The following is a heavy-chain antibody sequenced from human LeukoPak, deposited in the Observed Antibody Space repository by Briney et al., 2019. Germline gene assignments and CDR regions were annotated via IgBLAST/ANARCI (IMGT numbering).Heavy chain of an antibody. V-gene: IGHV5-51*01. CDR2: IYPGGSNR. D-gene: IGHD6-25*01. CDR3: ARHGWFSSGSHWFDS. Sequence: GESLKISCQGSGYTFSNYWIAWVRQMPGKGLEWIGMIYPGGSNRKYSPSFQGQVTVSADQSINTAYLQWDSLKASDSGMYYCARHGWFSSGSHWFDSWGQGVLVTVSS. CDR1: GYTFSNYW. J-gene: IGHJ5*01.